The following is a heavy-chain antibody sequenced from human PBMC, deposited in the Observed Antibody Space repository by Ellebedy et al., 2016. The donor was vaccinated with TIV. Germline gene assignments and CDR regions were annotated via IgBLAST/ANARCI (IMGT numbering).Heavy chain of an antibody. Sequence: GESLKISCAASGFTFSSYGMHWVRQAPGKGLEWVAVISYDGSNKYYADSVKGRFTISRDNSKNTLYLQMNSLRAEDTAVYYCARVSREYDFWSGYFYYYYYGMDVWGQGTTVTVSS. CDR3: ARVSREYDFWSGYFYYYYYGMDV. J-gene: IGHJ6*02. CDR2: ISYDGSNK. V-gene: IGHV3-30*03. CDR1: GFTFSSYG. D-gene: IGHD3-3*01.